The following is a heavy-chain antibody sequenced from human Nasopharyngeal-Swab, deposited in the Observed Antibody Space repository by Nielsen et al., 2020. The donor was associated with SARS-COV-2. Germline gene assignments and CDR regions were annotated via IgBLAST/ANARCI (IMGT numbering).Heavy chain of an antibody. D-gene: IGHD6-13*01. CDR3: ARLDVSAAGRDY. CDR2: IYYSGST. V-gene: IGHV4-39*01. Sequence: WIRQPPGKGLEWIGSIYYSGSTYYNPSLKSRVTISVDTSENQFSLKLSSVTAADTAVYYCARLDVSAAGRDYWGQGTLVTVSS. J-gene: IGHJ4*02.